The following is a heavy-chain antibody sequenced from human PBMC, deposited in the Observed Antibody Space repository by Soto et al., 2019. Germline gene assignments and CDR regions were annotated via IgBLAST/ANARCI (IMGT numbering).Heavy chain of an antibody. CDR3: ARRYGSFFDI. J-gene: IGHJ3*02. CDR2: IYYSGST. CDR1: GGSISSYY. Sequence: SETLSLTCTVSGGSISSYYWSWIRQPPGKGLEWIGYIYYSGSTNYNPSLKSRVTISVDTSKNQFSLKLSSVTAADTAVYYCARRYGSFFDIWGQGTMGTVSS. V-gene: IGHV4-59*08. D-gene: IGHD3-10*01.